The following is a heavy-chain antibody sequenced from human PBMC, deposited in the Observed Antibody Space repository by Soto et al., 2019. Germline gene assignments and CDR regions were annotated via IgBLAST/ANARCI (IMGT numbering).Heavy chain of an antibody. Sequence: EVQLVESGGGLIQPGGSLRLSCAASGFTVSSNYMSWVRQAPGKGLGWVSVIYSGGSTYYADSVEGRFTISRDNSQNTMYLQMNGLRAEDKAVYYCARDTIPPYYYGSGSFYVMEVWGPGTPVSVS. CDR3: ARDTIPPYYYGSGSFYVMEV. CDR2: IYSGGST. D-gene: IGHD3-10*01. V-gene: IGHV3-53*01. J-gene: IGHJ6*02. CDR1: GFTVSSNY.